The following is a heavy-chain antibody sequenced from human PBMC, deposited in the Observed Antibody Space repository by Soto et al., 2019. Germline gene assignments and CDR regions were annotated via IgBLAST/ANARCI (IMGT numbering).Heavy chain of an antibody. CDR3: ARDNTNTVTTFYFDY. CDR2: IYYSGST. J-gene: IGHJ4*02. V-gene: IGHV4-31*03. D-gene: IGHD4-17*01. Sequence: SETLSLTCTVSGGSISSGGYYWSWIRQHPGKGLEWIGYIYYSGSTYYNPSLKSRVTISVDTSKNQFSLKLSSVTAADTAVYYCARDNTNTVTTFYFDYWGQGTLVTVSS. CDR1: GGSISSGGYY.